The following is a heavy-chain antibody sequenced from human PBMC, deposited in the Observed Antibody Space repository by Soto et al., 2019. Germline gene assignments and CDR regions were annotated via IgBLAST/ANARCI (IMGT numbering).Heavy chain of an antibody. J-gene: IGHJ6*02. CDR3: AKGIGKTGRNSDPPRADYYYYGMDV. Sequence: GGSLRLSCAASGFTFSSYAMSWVRQAPGKGLEWVSAISGSGGSTYYADSVKGRFTISRDNSKNTLYLQMNSLRAEDTAVYYCAKGIGKTGRNSDPPRADYYYYGMDVWGQGTTVTVSS. V-gene: IGHV3-23*01. CDR2: ISGSGGST. D-gene: IGHD1-1*01. CDR1: GFTFSSYA.